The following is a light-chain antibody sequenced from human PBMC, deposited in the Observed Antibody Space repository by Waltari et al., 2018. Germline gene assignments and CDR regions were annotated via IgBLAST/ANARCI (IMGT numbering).Light chain of an antibody. CDR1: SSNIGSNY. V-gene: IGLV1-47*03. J-gene: IGLJ3*02. CDR2: RNN. Sequence: QSVRTQPPSVSGTPGQRVTISCSGSSSNIGSNYVHWYQHLPGTAPKLLIYRNNQRPSGVPDRFSGSKSGTSASLAISGLWSEDEADYYCAAWDDSLSGWVFGGGPKLTVL. CDR3: AAWDDSLSGWV.